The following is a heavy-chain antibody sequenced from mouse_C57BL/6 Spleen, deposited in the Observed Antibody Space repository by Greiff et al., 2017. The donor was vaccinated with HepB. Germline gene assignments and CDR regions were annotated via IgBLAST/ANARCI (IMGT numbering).Heavy chain of an antibody. Sequence: QVQLQQSGPELVKPGASVKISCKASGYAFSSSWMNWVKQRPGKGLEWIGRIYPGDGDTNYNGKFKGKATLTADKSSSTAYMQLSSLTSADAAVYFCAGYYYGSSYPVAYWGQGTRVTVSA. J-gene: IGHJ3*01. CDR1: GYAFSSSW. CDR2: IYPGDGDT. V-gene: IGHV1-82*01. D-gene: IGHD1-1*01. CDR3: AGYYYGSSYPVAY.